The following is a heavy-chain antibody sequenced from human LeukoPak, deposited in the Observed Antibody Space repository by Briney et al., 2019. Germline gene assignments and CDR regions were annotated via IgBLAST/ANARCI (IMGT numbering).Heavy chain of an antibody. CDR2: INPNRGAT. D-gene: IGHD6-19*01. CDR3: ARVRAYSSGWSFDY. Sequence: ASVKVSCKASGYTFTEYYMHWVRQAPGQGLEWMGWINPNRGATKYAQKFQGRVTMTRDTSISTLYMELSRLRSDDTAVYYCARVRAYSSGWSFDYWGQGTLVTVSS. CDR1: GYTFTEYY. V-gene: IGHV1-2*02. J-gene: IGHJ4*02.